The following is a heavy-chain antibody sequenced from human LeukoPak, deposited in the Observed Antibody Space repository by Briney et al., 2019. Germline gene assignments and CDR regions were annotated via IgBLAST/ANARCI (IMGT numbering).Heavy chain of an antibody. CDR1: GFTPTS. J-gene: IGHJ4*02. CDR2: IKSDGTTT. Sequence: GGSLRLSCAASGFTPTSMNWVRQAPGKGLVWVSRIKSDGTTTNYADSVKGRFTISRDNAKNTLYMEMNSLRVEDTAVYYCARSCTSDCFHKAPADYWGQGTLVTVSS. D-gene: IGHD2-8*02. CDR3: ARSCTSDCFHKAPADY. V-gene: IGHV3-74*01.